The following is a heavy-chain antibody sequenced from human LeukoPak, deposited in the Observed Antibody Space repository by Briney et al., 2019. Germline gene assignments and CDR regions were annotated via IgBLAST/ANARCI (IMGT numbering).Heavy chain of an antibody. CDR3: AKGFLGGSYGLIDY. CDR1: GFTLSSSG. Sequence: AGGSLRLSCAASGFTLSSSGMHWVRQAPGKGLGWVAFIRYDGSNKYYADSVKGRFTISRDNSKTTLYLQMNSLRAEDTAVYYGAKGFLGGSYGLIDYWGQGTLVTVSS. CDR2: IRYDGSNK. V-gene: IGHV3-30*02. D-gene: IGHD1-26*01. J-gene: IGHJ4*02.